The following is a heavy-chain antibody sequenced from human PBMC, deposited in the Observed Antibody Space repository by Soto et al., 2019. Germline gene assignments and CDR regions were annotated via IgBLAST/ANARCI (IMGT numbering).Heavy chain of an antibody. CDR2: IYYSGST. D-gene: IGHD3-22*01. CDR1: GGSISSGGYY. V-gene: IGHV4-31*03. Sequence: QVQLQESGPGLVKPSQTLSLTCTVSGGSISSGGYYWSWIRQHPGKGLEWIGYIYYSGSTYYNPTLKRRVTISVDRSKNHFSLKLSSVTAAGTAVSYCARTYYDSSGTAADPWGQGTLVTVSS. J-gene: IGHJ5*02. CDR3: ARTYYDSSGTAADP.